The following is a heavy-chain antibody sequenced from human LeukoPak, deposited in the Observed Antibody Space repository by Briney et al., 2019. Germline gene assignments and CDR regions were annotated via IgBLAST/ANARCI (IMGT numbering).Heavy chain of an antibody. CDR1: GYTFTGYY. D-gene: IGHD6-13*01. CDR3: ARDPAAAGHY. Sequence: GASVKVSCKASGYTFTGYYMHWVRQAPGQGLEWMGWMNPNSGNTGYAQKFQGRVTMTRNTSISTAYMELSSLRSEDTAVYYCARDPAAAGHYWGQGTLVTVSS. V-gene: IGHV1-8*02. J-gene: IGHJ4*02. CDR2: MNPNSGNT.